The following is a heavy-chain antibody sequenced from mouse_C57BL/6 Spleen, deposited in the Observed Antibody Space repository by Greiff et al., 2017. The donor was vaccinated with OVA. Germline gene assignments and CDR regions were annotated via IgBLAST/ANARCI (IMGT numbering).Heavy chain of an antibody. CDR1: GYAFSSYW. D-gene: IGHD1-1*01. CDR2: IYPGDGDT. V-gene: IGHV1-80*01. Sequence: QVHVKQSGAELVKPGASVKISCKASGYAFSSYWMNWVKQRPGKGLEWVGQIYPGDGDTNYNGKFKGKATLTADKSSSTAYMQLSSLTSEDSAVYFCARSGYYGSSLYFDYWGQGTTLTVSS. CDR3: ARSGYYGSSLYFDY. J-gene: IGHJ2*01.